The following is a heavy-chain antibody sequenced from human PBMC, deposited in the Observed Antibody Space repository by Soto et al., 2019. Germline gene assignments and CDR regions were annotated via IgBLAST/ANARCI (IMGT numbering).Heavy chain of an antibody. D-gene: IGHD4-17*01. CDR2: ISPYNGKT. CDR1: GYTFTEYG. Sequence: ASVKVSCKTSGYTFTEYGISWFRQAPGQGLEWMGWISPYNGKTNYIQEFQDRVTITTDTSSTTVYMDLRTLKSDDTAIYFCARPDYGDTKIYPFDHWGQGTLVTVSS. V-gene: IGHV1-18*01. J-gene: IGHJ4*02. CDR3: ARPDYGDTKIYPFDH.